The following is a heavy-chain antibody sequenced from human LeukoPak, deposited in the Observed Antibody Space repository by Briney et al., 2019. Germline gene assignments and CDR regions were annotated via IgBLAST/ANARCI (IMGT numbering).Heavy chain of an antibody. J-gene: IGHJ4*02. D-gene: IGHD3-9*01. CDR1: GLTVSSNC. CDR2: ISSSGSTI. Sequence: GGSLRLSCAASGLTVSSNCMSWVRQAPGKGLEWVSYISSSGSTIYYADSVKGRFTISRDNAKNSLYLQMNSLRAEDTAVYYCAAAYYDISPLDYWGQGTLVTVSS. CDR3: AAAYYDISPLDY. V-gene: IGHV3-11*04.